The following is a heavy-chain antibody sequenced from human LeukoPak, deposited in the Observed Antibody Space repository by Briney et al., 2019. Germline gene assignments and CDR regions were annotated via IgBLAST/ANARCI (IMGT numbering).Heavy chain of an antibody. CDR1: GFTFSSYS. CDR3: ARVLQWLGYYFDY. Sequence: GGSLRLSCAASGFTFSSYSMNWVRQAPGKGLEWVSYISSSSSTIYYADSVKGRFTISRDNAKNPLYLQMNSLRAEDTAVYYCARVLQWLGYYFDYWGQGTLVTVSS. V-gene: IGHV3-48*01. J-gene: IGHJ4*02. CDR2: ISSSSSTI. D-gene: IGHD6-19*01.